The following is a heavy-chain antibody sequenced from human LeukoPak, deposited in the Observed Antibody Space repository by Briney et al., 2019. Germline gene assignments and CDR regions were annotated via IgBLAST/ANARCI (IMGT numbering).Heavy chain of an antibody. J-gene: IGHJ4*02. CDR2: IYTSGST. Sequence: SETLSLTCTVSGGSISSGSYYWSWIRQPAGKGLEWIGRIYTSGSTNYNPSLKSRVTMSVDTSKNQFSLKLSSVTAADTAVYYCARAYSYGPFDYWGQGTLVTVSS. V-gene: IGHV4-61*02. CDR1: GGSISSGSYY. D-gene: IGHD5-18*01. CDR3: ARAYSYGPFDY.